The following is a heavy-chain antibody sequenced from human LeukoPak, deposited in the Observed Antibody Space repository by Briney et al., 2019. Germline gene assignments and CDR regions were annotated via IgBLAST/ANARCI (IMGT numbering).Heavy chain of an antibody. D-gene: IGHD3-10*01. Sequence: GGSLRLSCAASGFTFSSYAMSWARQAPGKGLEWVSAISGSGGSTYYADSVKGRFTISRDNSKNTLYLQMNSLRAEDTAVYYCAKTRGRNYGSGSYVDYWGQGTLVTVSS. CDR1: GFTFSSYA. V-gene: IGHV3-23*01. J-gene: IGHJ4*02. CDR3: AKTRGRNYGSGSYVDY. CDR2: ISGSGGST.